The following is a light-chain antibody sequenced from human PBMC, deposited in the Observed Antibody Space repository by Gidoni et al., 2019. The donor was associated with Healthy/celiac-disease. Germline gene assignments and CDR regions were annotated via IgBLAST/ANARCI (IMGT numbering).Light chain of an antibody. V-gene: IGKV3-15*01. Sequence: EIVMTTSPATLSVSPGERATLSCRASQSVSSKLAWYQQKPGQAPRLLIYGASTRATGIPAMFSGSGSGTEFTLTISSLQSEDFAVYYCQQYNNWPTWTFGQGTKVEIK. J-gene: IGKJ1*01. CDR3: QQYNNWPTWT. CDR1: QSVSSK. CDR2: GAS.